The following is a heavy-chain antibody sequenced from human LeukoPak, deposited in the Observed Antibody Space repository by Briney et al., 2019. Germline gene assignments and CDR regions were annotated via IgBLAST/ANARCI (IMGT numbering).Heavy chain of an antibody. J-gene: IGHJ6*03. CDR1: GYSFTSYW. V-gene: IGHV5-51*01. CDR3: ARLEWELLAYYYYMDV. Sequence: GESLKISCKGSGYSFTSYWIGWVRQMPGKGLEWMGIIYPGDSDTRYSPSFQGQVTISADKSISTAYLQWSSLKASDTAMYYCARLEWELLAYYYYMDVWGKGTTVTVSS. CDR2: IYPGDSDT. D-gene: IGHD1-26*01.